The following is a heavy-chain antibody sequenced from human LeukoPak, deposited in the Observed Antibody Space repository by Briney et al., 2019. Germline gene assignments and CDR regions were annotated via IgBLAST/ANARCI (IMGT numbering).Heavy chain of an antibody. V-gene: IGHV4-59*01. J-gene: IGHJ3*01. Sequence: PSETLSLTGIVSGGSINSYYWSWIRQPPWKGLECIGYIYYTGSTNYNPSLKSRVTISIDTSKKQFSLKLSSVTAADTAIYYCARDQFRYYYDSSNYPYPFDVWGQGTMVTVSS. CDR3: ARDQFRYYYDSSNYPYPFDV. D-gene: IGHD3-22*01. CDR2: IYYTGST. CDR1: GGSINSYY.